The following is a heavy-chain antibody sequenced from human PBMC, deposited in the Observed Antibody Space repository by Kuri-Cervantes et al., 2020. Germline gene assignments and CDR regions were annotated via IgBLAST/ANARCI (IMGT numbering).Heavy chain of an antibody. CDR2: INWNGGSK. D-gene: IGHD3-9*01. J-gene: IGHJ4*02. CDR3: ARDGGLTGYTFSSFDY. V-gene: IGHV3-20*04. Sequence: LICAASGFTFDDYGMRWARRATGKGLEWVTGINWNGGSKGYADSAKGRFTISRDNAKNSLYLQMHSLIAEDTAVYYCARDGGLTGYTFSSFDYWGQGTLVTVSS. CDR1: GFTFDDYG.